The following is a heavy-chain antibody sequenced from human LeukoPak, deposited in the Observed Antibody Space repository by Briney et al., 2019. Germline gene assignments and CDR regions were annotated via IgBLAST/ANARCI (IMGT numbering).Heavy chain of an antibody. CDR3: AREGPIRFLDQIGY. D-gene: IGHD3-3*01. Sequence: PSETLSLTCTVSGGSISNSRDYWAWIRQPPGKGLEWIANIYYSGSTYYSPSLKSRVTISVDTSKNQFSLKLSSVTAADTAVYYCAREGPIRFLDQIGYWGQGILVTVSS. J-gene: IGHJ4*02. CDR2: IYYSGST. CDR1: GGSISNSRDY. V-gene: IGHV4-39*02.